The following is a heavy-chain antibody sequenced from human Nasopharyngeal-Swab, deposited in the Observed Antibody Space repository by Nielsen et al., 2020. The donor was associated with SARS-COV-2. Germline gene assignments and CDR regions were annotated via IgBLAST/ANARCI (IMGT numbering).Heavy chain of an antibody. CDR2: ISYDGSNK. V-gene: IGHV3-30*18. CDR3: AKGLSDFDWLSAIDY. Sequence: GGSLRLSCAASGFTFSSYGMHWVHQAPGKGLEWVAVISYDGSNKYYADSVKGRFTISRDNSKNTLYLQMNSLRAEDTAVYYCAKGLSDFDWLSAIDYWGQGTLVTVSS. D-gene: IGHD3-9*01. CDR1: GFTFSSYG. J-gene: IGHJ4*02.